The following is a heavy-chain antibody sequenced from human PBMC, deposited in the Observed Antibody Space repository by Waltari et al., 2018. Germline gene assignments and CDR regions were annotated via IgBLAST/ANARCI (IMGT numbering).Heavy chain of an antibody. Sequence: QLELQESGPGLVKPSETLSRTCSVSGGSIRRRGYYWVWIRQPPGKGLEWIGSIYYSGTTYYNPSLNSRVTISVDTSKNQFSLKLTSVTAADTAMYFCARQSYYDESGHDWGQGTLVTVSS. CDR1: GGSIRRRGYY. D-gene: IGHD3-22*01. J-gene: IGHJ4*02. V-gene: IGHV4-39*01. CDR2: IYYSGTT. CDR3: ARQSYYDESGHD.